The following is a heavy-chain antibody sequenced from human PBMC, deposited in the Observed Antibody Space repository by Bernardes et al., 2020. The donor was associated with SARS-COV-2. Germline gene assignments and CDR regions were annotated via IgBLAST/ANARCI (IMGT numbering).Heavy chain of an antibody. V-gene: IGHV4-59*01. CDR2: IYYSGST. J-gene: IGHJ3*02. CDR1: GGSISSYY. Sequence: DTLSLSCTVSGGSISSYYWSWIRQPPGKGLEWIGYIYYSGSTNYNPSLKSRVTISVDTSKNQFSLKLSSVTAADTAVYYCAREGLGYCSSTSCYSAFDIWGQGTMVTVSS. CDR3: AREGLGYCSSTSCYSAFDI. D-gene: IGHD2-2*02.